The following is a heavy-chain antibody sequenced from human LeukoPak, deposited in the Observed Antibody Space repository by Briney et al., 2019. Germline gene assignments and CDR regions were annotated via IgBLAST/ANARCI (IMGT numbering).Heavy chain of an antibody. CDR3: ARDRTGTRINSFDY. V-gene: IGHV1-46*01. J-gene: IGHJ4*02. D-gene: IGHD1-1*01. CDR1: GYTFTTYY. Sequence: ASVKVSCKASGYTFTTYYMHWVRQAPGQGLEWMGIINPSAGSTNYAQKFQGRVTMTRDTSISTAYMELSRLRSDDTAVYYCARDRTGTRINSFDYWGQGTLVTVSS. CDR2: INPSAGST.